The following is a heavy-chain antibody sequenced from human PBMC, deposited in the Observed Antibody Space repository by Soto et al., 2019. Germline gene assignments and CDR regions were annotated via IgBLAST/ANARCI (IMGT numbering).Heavy chain of an antibody. CDR2: INEDGSEY. CDR1: GCTFSAYW. D-gene: IGHD1-1*01. CDR3: ARTGDGHHDFLDY. Sequence: EVHLEESGGGLVQPGGSLRLSCEASGCTFSAYWMNWVRQAPGKGLEWVANINEDGSEYNDVASVKGRFTISRDNAKNSLFLQMNALRVEDTAVYYCARTGDGHHDFLDYWGQGILVSVSS. V-gene: IGHV3-7*01. J-gene: IGHJ4*02.